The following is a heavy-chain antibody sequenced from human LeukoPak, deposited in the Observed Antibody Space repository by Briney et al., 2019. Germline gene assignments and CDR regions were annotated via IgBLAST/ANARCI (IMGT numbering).Heavy chain of an antibody. CDR2: INSDGSST. CDR3: ARERDYYYYYMDV. Sequence: GGSLRLSCAASGFTFSSYWMHWVRQAPGKGLVWVSRINSDGSSTSYADSVKGRFTISRDNAKNTLYLQMNGLRAEDTAVYYCARERDYYYYYMDVWGKGTTVTISS. V-gene: IGHV3-74*01. J-gene: IGHJ6*03. CDR1: GFTFSSYW.